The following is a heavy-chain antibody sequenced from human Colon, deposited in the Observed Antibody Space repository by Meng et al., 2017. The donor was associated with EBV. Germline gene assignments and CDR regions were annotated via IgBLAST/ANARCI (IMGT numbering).Heavy chain of an antibody. CDR2: IGHSGFT. V-gene: IGHV4-39*07. Sequence: QSQLQESGPGLVKPSEALSLTCSVSGGSISTSGYYWGWIRQPPGKGLEWIGSIGHSGFTYYTPSLKSRVTISVDTSKNQFSLKLSSVTAADTAVYFCARGELLWDYWGQGTLVTVSS. D-gene: IGHD2-2*01. CDR3: ARGELLWDY. CDR1: GGSISTSGYY. J-gene: IGHJ4*02.